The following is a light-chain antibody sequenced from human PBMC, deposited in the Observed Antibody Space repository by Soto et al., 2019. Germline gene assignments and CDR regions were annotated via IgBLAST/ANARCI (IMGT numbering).Light chain of an antibody. J-gene: IGKJ1*01. V-gene: IGKV3-20*01. CDR3: QQYGISLGP. CDR1: QSVTNRY. CDR2: GAS. Sequence: LPLAPDILKKSPGEGATLSCRASQSVTNRYLAWYQHKPGQAPRRLIYGASTRATGVPDRFSGSGFETDFTLTISRLEPEDFAVYYSQQYGISLGPFGQ.